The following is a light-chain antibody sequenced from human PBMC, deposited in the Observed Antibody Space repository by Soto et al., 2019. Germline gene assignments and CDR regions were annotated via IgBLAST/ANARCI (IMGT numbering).Light chain of an antibody. V-gene: IGLV2-14*01. J-gene: IGLJ1*01. CDR2: EVS. Sequence: QSALTQPASVSGSPGQSITISCTGTSSDVGGYNYVSWYQHHPGKAPKLMIYEVSNRPSGVSNRFSGSKSGNTASLTISGLQAEDEADYFCSSYTSSNTQVFGPGTKLTVL. CDR1: SSDVGGYNY. CDR3: SSYTSSNTQV.